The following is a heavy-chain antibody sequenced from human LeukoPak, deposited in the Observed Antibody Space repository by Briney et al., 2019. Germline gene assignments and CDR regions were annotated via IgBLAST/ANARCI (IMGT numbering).Heavy chain of an antibody. J-gene: IGHJ6*02. CDR1: GFTFSSYS. CDR3: AREWLPAASLDV. Sequence: PGGSLRPSCAASGFTFSSYSMNWVRQAPGKGLEWVSSISSSSSYIYYADSVKGRFTISRDNAKNSLYLQMNSLRAEDTAVYYCAREWLPAASLDVWGQGTTVTVSS. D-gene: IGHD2-2*01. CDR2: ISSSSSYI. V-gene: IGHV3-21*01.